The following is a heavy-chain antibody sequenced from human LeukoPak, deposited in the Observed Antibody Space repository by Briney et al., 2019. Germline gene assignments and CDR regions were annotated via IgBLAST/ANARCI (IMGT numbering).Heavy chain of an antibody. V-gene: IGHV3-48*03. CDR3: ARENAVVVVTAADAFDI. D-gene: IGHD2-21*02. Sequence: GSLRLSCAASGFTFSSYEMNWVRQAPGKGLEWVSYISSSGGTIYYADSVKGRFTISRHNAKKSLYLQMNSLRAEDTAVYYCARENAVVVVTAADAFDIWGQGTMVTVSS. J-gene: IGHJ3*02. CDR1: GFTFSSYE. CDR2: ISSSGGTI.